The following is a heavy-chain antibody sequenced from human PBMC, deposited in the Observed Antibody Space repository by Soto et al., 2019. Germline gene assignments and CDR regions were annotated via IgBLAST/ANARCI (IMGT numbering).Heavy chain of an antibody. J-gene: IGHJ3*02. V-gene: IGHV4-30-4*01. D-gene: IGHD6-6*01. CDR2: IYYSGST. Sequence: QVQLQESGPGLVKPSQTLSLTCTVSGGSISSGDYYWSWIRQPPGKGLERIGYIYYSGSTYYNPSLKSRVTISVDTSKNQFSLNLSSVTAADTAVYYCARTSSSSGTYAFDIWGQGTMVTVSS. CDR3: ARTSSSSGTYAFDI. CDR1: GGSISSGDYY.